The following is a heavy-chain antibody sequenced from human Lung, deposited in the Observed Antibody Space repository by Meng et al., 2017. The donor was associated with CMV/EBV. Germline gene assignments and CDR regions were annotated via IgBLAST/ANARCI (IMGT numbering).Heavy chain of an antibody. V-gene: IGHV4-4*07. Sequence: SETLSLTCTVSGGSISRYYWSWIRQPAGKGLEWIGRIYTSGSTNYNPSFKSRVTISVDRSKNQFSLKLSSVTAADTAVYYCARALKPDGYSYGYYFDYWGQGTLVTVSS. CDR2: IYTSGST. CDR3: ARALKPDGYSYGYYFDY. CDR1: GGSISRYY. D-gene: IGHD5-18*01. J-gene: IGHJ4*02.